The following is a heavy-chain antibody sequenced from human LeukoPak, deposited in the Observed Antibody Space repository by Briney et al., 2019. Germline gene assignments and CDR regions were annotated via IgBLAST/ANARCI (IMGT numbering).Heavy chain of an antibody. D-gene: IGHD5-24*01. V-gene: IGHV1-2*02. CDR1: GYTFTGYY. CDR2: INPNSGGT. Sequence: ASVKVSCKASGYTFTGYYMHWVRQAPGQGLEWMGWINPNSGGTNYAQKFQGRVTMTRDTSISTANMELSRLSSDDTAVYYCARASGYNYNFDYWGQGTLVTVSS. CDR3: ARASGYNYNFDY. J-gene: IGHJ4*02.